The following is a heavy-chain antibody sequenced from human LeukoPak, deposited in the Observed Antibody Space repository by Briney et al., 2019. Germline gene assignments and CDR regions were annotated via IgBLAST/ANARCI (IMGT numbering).Heavy chain of an antibody. CDR1: GGSISSYY. D-gene: IGHD4-23*01. V-gene: IGHV4-59*01. CDR2: IYYSVST. Sequence: SETLSLTCTVTGGSISSYYWSWIRQPPGKGLEWIGYIYYSVSTNYNPSLKSRVTISVDTSKNQFSLNLYSVTAADTAVYYCARDYGGAFDIWGQGTMVTVSS. J-gene: IGHJ3*02. CDR3: ARDYGGAFDI.